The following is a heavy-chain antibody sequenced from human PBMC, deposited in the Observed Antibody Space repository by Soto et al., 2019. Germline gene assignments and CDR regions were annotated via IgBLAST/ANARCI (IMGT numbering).Heavy chain of an antibody. CDR1: GGSISSGGYY. Sequence: QVQLQESGPGLVKPSQTLSLTCTVSGGSISSGGYYWSWIRQHPGKGLEWVGYIYYSGSTNYNPSLKSRVTISGDTAKNQFSLKLSSVTAADTAVYYCARGSSGSNFDNWGQGTLVTVSS. CDR2: IYYSGST. J-gene: IGHJ4*02. V-gene: IGHV4-31*03. D-gene: IGHD3-22*01. CDR3: ARGSSGSNFDN.